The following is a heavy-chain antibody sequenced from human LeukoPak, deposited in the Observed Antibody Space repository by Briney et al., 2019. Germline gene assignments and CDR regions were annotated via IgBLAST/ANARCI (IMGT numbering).Heavy chain of an antibody. V-gene: IGHV3-30*18. J-gene: IGHJ4*02. CDR3: AKRMNLSPIVGARGDIDY. D-gene: IGHD1-26*01. Sequence: PGGSLRLSCAASGFTFSSYGMHWVRQAPGKELEWVAVISYDGSNKYYADSVKGRFTISRDNSKNTLYLQMNSLRAEDTAVYYCAKRMNLSPIVGARGDIDYWGQGTLVTVSS. CDR2: ISYDGSNK. CDR1: GFTFSSYG.